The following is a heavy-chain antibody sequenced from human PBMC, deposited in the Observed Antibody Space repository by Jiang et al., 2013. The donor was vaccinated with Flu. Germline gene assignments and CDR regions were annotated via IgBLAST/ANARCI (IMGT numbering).Heavy chain of an antibody. J-gene: IGHJ4*02. CDR1: GGTFSSYA. CDR2: IIPILGIA. D-gene: IGHD3-22*01. Sequence: KVSCKASGGTFSSYAISWVRQAPGQGLEWMGRIIPILGIANYAQKFQGRVTITADKSTSTAYMELSSLRSEDTAVYYCARDGRGYYYDSSGYKGRLGYWGQGTLVTVSS. V-gene: IGHV1-69*04. CDR3: ARDGRGYYYDSSGYKGRLGY.